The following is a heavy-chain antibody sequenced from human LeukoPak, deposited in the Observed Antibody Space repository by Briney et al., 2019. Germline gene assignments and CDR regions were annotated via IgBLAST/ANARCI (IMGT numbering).Heavy chain of an antibody. V-gene: IGHV3-49*03. CDR3: TREARGSSWYGVDY. CDR2: IRSKAYGGTT. CDR1: GFTFGDYA. Sequence: GGSLRLSCTASGFTFGDYAMSWFRQAPGKGLEWVGFIRSKAYGGTTEYAASVKGRFTISRDDSKSIAYLQMNSLKTEDTAVYYCTREARGSSWYGVDYWGQGTLVTVSS. D-gene: IGHD6-13*01. J-gene: IGHJ4*02.